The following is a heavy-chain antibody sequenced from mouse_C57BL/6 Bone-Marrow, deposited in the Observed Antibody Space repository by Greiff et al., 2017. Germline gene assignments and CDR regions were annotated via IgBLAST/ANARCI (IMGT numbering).Heavy chain of an antibody. Sequence: QVQLQQSGAELVRPGTSVKVSCKASGYAFTNYLIEWVKQRPGQGLEWIGVINPGSGGTNYNEKFKGKATLTADKSSSTAYMQLSSLTSEDSAVYFCARSGLGRLYFDYWGQGTTLTVSS. V-gene: IGHV1-54*01. CDR1: GYAFTNYL. J-gene: IGHJ2*01. CDR3: ARSGLGRLYFDY. CDR2: INPGSGGT. D-gene: IGHD4-1*01.